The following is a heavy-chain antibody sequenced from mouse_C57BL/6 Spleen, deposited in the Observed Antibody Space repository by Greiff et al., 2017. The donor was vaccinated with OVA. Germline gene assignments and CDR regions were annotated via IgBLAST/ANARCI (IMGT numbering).Heavy chain of an antibody. D-gene: IGHD2-1*01. J-gene: IGHJ4*01. CDR1: GFTFSNYW. CDR3: TGGYYGNSYYAMDY. Sequence: EVKLMESGGGLVQPGGSMKLSCVASGFTFSNYWMNWVRQSPEKGLEWVAQIRLKSDNYATHYAESVKGRFTISRDDSKSSVYLQMNNLRAEDTGIDCCTGGYYGNSYYAMDYWGKGTSVTVSS. CDR2: IRLKSDNYAT. V-gene: IGHV6-3*01.